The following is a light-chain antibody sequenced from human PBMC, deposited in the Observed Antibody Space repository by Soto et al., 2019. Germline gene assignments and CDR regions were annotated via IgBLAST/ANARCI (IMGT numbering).Light chain of an antibody. CDR2: GAS. J-gene: IGKJ1*01. CDR3: QQTYRT. V-gene: IGKV1-39*01. Sequence: DIPMAQSPSSLSASVGDRVTITCRASQSINTYLNWYQQKPGRAPKLLIYGASRLQSGVPSRFSGSGSGTDFTLTISSLQPEDFATYYCQQTYRTFGQGTRVEIK. CDR1: QSINTY.